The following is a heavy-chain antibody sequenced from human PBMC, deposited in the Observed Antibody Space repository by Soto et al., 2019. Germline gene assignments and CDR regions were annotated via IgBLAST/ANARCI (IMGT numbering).Heavy chain of an antibody. CDR3: AKDLSRWPHYAFDS. D-gene: IGHD4-17*01. CDR1: GFTFSNYG. Sequence: SLRLSCAASGFTFSNYGMTWVRQAPGKGLEWVSGISTNGDTANYADSVKGRFTISRDNSKNALYMQMNGLRPEDTAVYYCAKDLSRWPHYAFDSWGQGTLVTVSS. V-gene: IGHV3-23*01. CDR2: ISTNGDTA. J-gene: IGHJ5*01.